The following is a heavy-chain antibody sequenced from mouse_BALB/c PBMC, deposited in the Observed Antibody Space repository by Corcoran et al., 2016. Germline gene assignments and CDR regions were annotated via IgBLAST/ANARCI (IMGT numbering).Heavy chain of an antibody. J-gene: IGHJ4*01. V-gene: IGHV9-3-1*01. Sequence: QIPLVKSGAVLKKRVEPVKMAGKAPVYTFSNYRMNWVKQAPEKGLKCMGWINTYTGEPTYADDFKGRFAFSLETSASTAYLQINNLKNEDTATYFCAREPYAMDYWGQGTSVTVS. CDR1: VYTFSNYR. CDR3: AREPYAMDY. D-gene: IGHD6-1*01. CDR2: INTYTGEP.